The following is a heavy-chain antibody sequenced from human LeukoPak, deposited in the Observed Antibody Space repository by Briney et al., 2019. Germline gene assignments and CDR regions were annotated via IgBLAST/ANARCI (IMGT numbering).Heavy chain of an antibody. J-gene: IGHJ3*02. CDR3: ARDREAGYYYDSSGYEGSFDI. CDR2: TYYRSKWYN. Sequence: SQTLSLTCAISGDSVSSNSAAWNWIRQSPSRGLEWLGRTYYRSKWYNDYAVSMKSRITINPDTSKNQFSLQLNSVTPEDTAVYYCARDREAGYYYDSSGYEGSFDIWGQGTMVTVSS. V-gene: IGHV6-1*01. D-gene: IGHD3-22*01. CDR1: GDSVSSNSAA.